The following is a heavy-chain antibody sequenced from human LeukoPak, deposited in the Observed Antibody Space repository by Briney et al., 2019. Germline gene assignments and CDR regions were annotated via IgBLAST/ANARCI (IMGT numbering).Heavy chain of an antibody. CDR1: GSTFSSYA. J-gene: IGHJ4*02. V-gene: IGHV3-33*01. Sequence: GGSLRLSCAASGSTFSSYAMHWVRQAPGKGLQWVAVIWYDGSSKYYADSVKGRFTISRDNSKNTLYLQLNSLRADDTAVYYCARGYCGSSDCHVARHFEYWGQGTLVTVSS. CDR2: IWYDGSSK. CDR3: ARGYCGSSDCHVARHFEY. D-gene: IGHD3-10*01.